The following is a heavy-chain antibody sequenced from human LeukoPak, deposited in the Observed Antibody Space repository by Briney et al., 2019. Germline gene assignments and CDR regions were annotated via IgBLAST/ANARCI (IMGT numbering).Heavy chain of an antibody. CDR3: ARNYCDY. CDR2: ISGSGGST. V-gene: IGHV3-23*01. J-gene: IGHJ4*02. Sequence: PGGSLRLSCAASGFTFSTYAMSWVRQAPGKGLEWVSGISGSGGSTYYADSVKGRFTISRDNSKNTLHLQMNNLRAEDTAVYYCARNYCDYWGQGTLVTVSS. CDR1: GFTFSTYA.